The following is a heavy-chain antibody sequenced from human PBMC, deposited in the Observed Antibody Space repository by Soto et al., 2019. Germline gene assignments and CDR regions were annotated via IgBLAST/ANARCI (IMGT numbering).Heavy chain of an antibody. CDR3: ARDLHRRYCTNGVCQNCGGDCYDY. CDR1: GYTFTSYG. Sequence: ASVKVSCKASGYTFTSYGISWVRQAPGQGLEWMGWISAYNGNTNYAQKLQGRVTMTTDTSTSTAYMELRSLRSDDTAVYYCARDLHRRYCTNGVCQNCGGDCYDYWGQGTLVTVSS. J-gene: IGHJ4*02. V-gene: IGHV1-18*04. D-gene: IGHD2-8*01. CDR2: ISAYNGNT.